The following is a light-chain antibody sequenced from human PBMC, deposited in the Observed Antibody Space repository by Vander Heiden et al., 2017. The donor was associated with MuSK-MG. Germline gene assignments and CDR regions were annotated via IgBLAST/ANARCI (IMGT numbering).Light chain of an antibody. CDR3: CSYAGSSTFVV. CDR1: SSDVGSYNL. CDR2: EVS. Sequence: QSALTPPASVSGSPGQSLTISCPGTSSDVGSYNLVSWYQQHPGNAPKLMIYEVSKRPSGVSNRFSGSKSGNTASLTISGLQAEDEADYYCCSYAGSSTFVVFGGGTKLTVL. V-gene: IGLV2-23*02. J-gene: IGLJ2*01.